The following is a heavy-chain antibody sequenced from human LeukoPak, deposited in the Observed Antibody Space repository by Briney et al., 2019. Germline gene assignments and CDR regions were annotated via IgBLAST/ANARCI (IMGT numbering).Heavy chain of an antibody. CDR2: VIPIFGTA. J-gene: IGHJ4*02. CDR1: GGTFSSYA. D-gene: IGHD5-12*01. Sequence: SVKVSCKASGGTFSSYAISWVRQAPGQGLEWMGGVIPIFGTANYAQKFQGRVTITADESTSTAYMELSSLRSEDTAVYYCARHSRGTIVATINYWGQGTLVTVSS. CDR3: ARHSRGTIVATINY. V-gene: IGHV1-69*13.